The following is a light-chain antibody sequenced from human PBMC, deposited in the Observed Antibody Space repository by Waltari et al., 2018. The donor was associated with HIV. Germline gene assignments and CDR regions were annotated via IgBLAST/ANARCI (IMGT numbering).Light chain of an antibody. CDR2: EVS. J-gene: IGLJ2*01. Sequence: QSALTQPASVSASPGQSITISCSGTSSDVGDYNYVSWYQQRPGKAPKLMIYEVSNRPSGVSNRFSGSKSGNTASLTISGLQAEDEADYYCSSYTTSSVVFGGGTKLTVL. V-gene: IGLV2-14*01. CDR1: SSDVGDYNY. CDR3: SSYTTSSVV.